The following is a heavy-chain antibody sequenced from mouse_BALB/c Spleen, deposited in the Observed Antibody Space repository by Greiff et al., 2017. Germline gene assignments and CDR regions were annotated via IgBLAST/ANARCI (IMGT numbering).Heavy chain of an antibody. J-gene: IGHJ2*01. D-gene: IGHD2-10*01. Sequence: EVQLQESGAELVRSGASVKLSCTASGFNIKDYYMHWVKQRPEQGLEWIGWIDPENGDTEYAPKFQGKATMTADTSSNTTYLQLSSLTSEDTAVSYCDAALPALDYWGQGTTVTVSS. CDR2: IDPENGDT. CDR3: DAALPALDY. CDR1: GFNIKDYY. V-gene: IGHV14-4*02.